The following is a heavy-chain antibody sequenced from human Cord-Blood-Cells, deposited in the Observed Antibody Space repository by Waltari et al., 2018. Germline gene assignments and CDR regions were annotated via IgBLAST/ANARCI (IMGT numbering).Heavy chain of an antibody. V-gene: IGHV1-2*02. CDR1: GYTFTGYY. CDR2: INPNSGGT. Sequence: QVQLVQSGAEVKKPGASVKVSCKASGYTFTGYYMHSVRPAPGQGLEWMGWINPNSGGTNYAQKFQGRVTMTRDTSISTAYMELSRLRSDDTAVYYCARDYDFWSGYYSDIWGQGTMVTVSS. J-gene: IGHJ3*02. CDR3: ARDYDFWSGYYSDI. D-gene: IGHD3-3*01.